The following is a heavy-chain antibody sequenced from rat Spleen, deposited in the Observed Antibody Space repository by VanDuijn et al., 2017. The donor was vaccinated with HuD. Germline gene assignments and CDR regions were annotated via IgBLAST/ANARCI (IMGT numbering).Heavy chain of an antibody. CDR3: ARHGNFDY. CDR1: GFTFTRSA. CDR2: ISYDGSSS. J-gene: IGHJ2*01. V-gene: IGHV5-29*01. Sequence: EVQLVESGGGSVQPGRSLKLSCAASGFTFTRSAMAWVRQAPTKGLEWVATISYDGSSSYYRDSVKGRYTISRDNAKSTLFLQMDSLRSEDTATYYCARHGNFDYWGQGVMVTVSS.